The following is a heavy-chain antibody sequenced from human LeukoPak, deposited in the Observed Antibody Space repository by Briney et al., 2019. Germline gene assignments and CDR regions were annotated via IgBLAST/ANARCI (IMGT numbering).Heavy chain of an antibody. D-gene: IGHD6-13*01. V-gene: IGHV3-11*06. J-gene: IGHJ4*02. CDR3: ARSPAQSWYDY. Sequence: NPGGSLRLSCAASGFTFSVYYMSWIRQAPGKGLEWVSYISSSSSYTNYADSVKGRFTISRDNAKSSLYLQMNSLRAEDTAVYYCARSPAQSWYDYWGQGTLVTVSS. CDR2: ISSSSSYT. CDR1: GFTFSVYY.